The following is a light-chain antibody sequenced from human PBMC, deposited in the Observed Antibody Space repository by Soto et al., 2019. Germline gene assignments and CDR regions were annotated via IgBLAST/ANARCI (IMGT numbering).Light chain of an antibody. CDR1: QNIGNY. CDR2: SVS. Sequence: DIQMTQSPSSLSASVGDRVTITCRASQNIGNYLHWYQQQPGKAPKLLIYSVSNLQTGIPSRFSGRGSGTDFNLTISSLQPEDSSTFYCQQSYNSPTWTFGQGTKVEIK. CDR3: QQSYNSPTWT. V-gene: IGKV1-39*01. J-gene: IGKJ1*01.